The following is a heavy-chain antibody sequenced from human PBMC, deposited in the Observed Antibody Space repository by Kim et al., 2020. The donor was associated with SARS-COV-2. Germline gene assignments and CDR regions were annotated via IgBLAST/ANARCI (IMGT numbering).Heavy chain of an antibody. CDR3: AKALWASNSGGYYDLGDYYYYGMDV. CDR1: GFTFSSYA. J-gene: IGHJ6*02. V-gene: IGHV3-23*01. Sequence: GGSLRLSCAASGFTFSSYAMSWVRQAPGKGLEWVSAISGSGGSTYYADSVKGRFTISRDNSKNTLYLQMNSLRAEDTAVYYCAKALWASNSGGYYDLGDYYYYGMDVWGHGTTVTVYS. D-gene: IGHD1-26*01. CDR2: ISGSGGST.